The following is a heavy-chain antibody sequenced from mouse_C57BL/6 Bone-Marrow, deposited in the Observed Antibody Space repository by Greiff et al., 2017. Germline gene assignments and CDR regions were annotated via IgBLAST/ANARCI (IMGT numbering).Heavy chain of an antibody. Sequence: EVKLVESGGDLVKPGGSLKLSCAASGFTFSSYGMSWVRQTPDKRLEWVATISSGGSYTYYPDSVKGRFTISRDNAKNTLYLQMISLKSEDTAMYYCARHDGYFWYFDVWGTGTTVTVSS. V-gene: IGHV5-6*01. CDR1: GFTFSSYG. CDR2: ISSGGSYT. J-gene: IGHJ1*03. D-gene: IGHD2-3*01. CDR3: ARHDGYFWYFDV.